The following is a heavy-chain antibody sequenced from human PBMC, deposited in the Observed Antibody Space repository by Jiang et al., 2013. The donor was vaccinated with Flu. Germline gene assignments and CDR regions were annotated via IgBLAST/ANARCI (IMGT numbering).Heavy chain of an antibody. CDR3: ARDLPGPSDNWNYDYYYGMDV. D-gene: IGHD1-20*01. Sequence: SGAEVKKPGSSVKVSCKASGYTFTSYGISWVRQAPGQGLEWMGWISAYNGNTNYAQKLQGRVTMTTDTSTSTAYMELRSLRSDDTAVYYCARDLPGPSDNWNYDYYYGMDVWGKGTTVTVSS. J-gene: IGHJ6*04. V-gene: IGHV1-18*01. CDR2: ISAYNGNT. CDR1: GYTFTSYG.